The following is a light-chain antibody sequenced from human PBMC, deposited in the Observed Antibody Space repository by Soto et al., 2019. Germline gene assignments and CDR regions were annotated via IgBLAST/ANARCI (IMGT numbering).Light chain of an antibody. J-gene: IGKJ4*01. V-gene: IGKV1-5*03. CDR3: QQYNSYAVT. CDR2: QAY. CDR1: QSINRW. Sequence: DIQMTQSPSTLSASVGDRVTITCRASQSINRWLAWYQQKPGKAPQLLIYQAYILESGAPARFSGSGSGTEFTLTISRLQPDDSATYYCQQYNSYAVTFGGGTKVEIK.